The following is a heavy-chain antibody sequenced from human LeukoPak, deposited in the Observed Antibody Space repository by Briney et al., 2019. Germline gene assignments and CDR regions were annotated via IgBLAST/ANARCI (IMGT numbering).Heavy chain of an antibody. V-gene: IGHV4-39*01. J-gene: IGHJ4*02. CDR2: VYYIGTT. CDR3: ARSVVPAAIPYIGY. CDR1: GDSISNNNYY. Sequence: PSETLSLTCSVSGDSISNNNYYWGWIRQPPGKGLEWIGTVYYIGTTYYSPSLKSRVTISVDTSKNQFSLKLTSVTAADTAVYYCARSVVPAAIPYIGYWGQGTLVTVSS. D-gene: IGHD2-2*02.